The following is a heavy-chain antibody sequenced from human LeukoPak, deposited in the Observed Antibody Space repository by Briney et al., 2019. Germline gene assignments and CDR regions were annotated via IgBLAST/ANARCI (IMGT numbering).Heavy chain of an antibody. V-gene: IGHV4-59*01. J-gene: IGHJ6*03. Sequence: SETLSLTCSVSGDSISVYYWNWIRQSLGKGLEWIGYIDHTGSTNYNPSLNSRVTISRDTSTNHFSLKLSSVTAADTAVYFCARGRVSSSSWQSVYYYYLYMDVWGKGSTVTVSS. D-gene: IGHD6-13*01. CDR2: IDHTGST. CDR3: ARGRVSSSSWQSVYYYYLYMDV. CDR1: GDSISVYY.